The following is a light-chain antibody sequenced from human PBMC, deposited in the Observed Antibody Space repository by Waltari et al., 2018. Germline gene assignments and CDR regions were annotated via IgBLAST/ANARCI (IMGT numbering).Light chain of an antibody. V-gene: IGKV3-20*01. CDR2: GAS. CDR1: QSVTDNY. J-gene: IGKJ4*01. Sequence: EIVLTQSPGTLSLSPGLRATLSCRASQSVTDNYLAWYQQRPGQAPRLLIYGASSRATGIPDRFSGSGSGTDFTLTISRLEPEDFAVYYCQQYFTSPRTFGGGTKVEI. CDR3: QQYFTSPRT.